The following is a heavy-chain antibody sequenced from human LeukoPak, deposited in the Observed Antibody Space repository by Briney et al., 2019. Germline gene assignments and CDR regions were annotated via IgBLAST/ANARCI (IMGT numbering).Heavy chain of an antibody. J-gene: IGHJ4*02. CDR3: ARLWGAAAPLVTLRYTFDY. CDR1: DGSFSGYY. Sequence: PSETLSLTCAVYDGSFSGYYWSWIRQPPGKGLEWIGEINHSGSTNYNPSLKSRVTISVDTSKNQFSLKLSSVTAADTAVYYCARLWGAAAPLVTLRYTFDYWGQGTLVTVSS. V-gene: IGHV4-34*01. D-gene: IGHD6-13*01. CDR2: INHSGST.